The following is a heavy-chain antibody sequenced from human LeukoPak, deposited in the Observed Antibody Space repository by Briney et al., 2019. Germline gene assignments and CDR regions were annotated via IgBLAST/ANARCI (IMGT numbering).Heavy chain of an antibody. J-gene: IGHJ4*02. D-gene: IGHD3-22*01. CDR3: ASRPRDRGCYSYFYYFDY. Sequence: SETLSLTCAVFGGSFSGYYWSWIRQPPGKGLEWIGEIIHSGSTNYNPSLKSRVTISVDTSKNQFSLRLSSVTAADTAVYYCASRPRDRGCYSYFYYFDYWGQGTLVNVSS. V-gene: IGHV4-34*12. CDR1: GGSFSGYY. CDR2: IIHSGST.